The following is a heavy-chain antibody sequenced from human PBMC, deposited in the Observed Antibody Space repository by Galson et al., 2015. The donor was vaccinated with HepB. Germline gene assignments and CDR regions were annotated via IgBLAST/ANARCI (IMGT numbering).Heavy chain of an antibody. Sequence: SLRLSCAASGFAFSGYPMNWVRQAPGKGLEWVSYISSSSSTIYYADSVKGRFTISRDNAKNSLYLQMNSLRAEDTAVYYCARGGPGHTLDYWGQGTLVTVSS. D-gene: IGHD2/OR15-2a*01. J-gene: IGHJ4*02. V-gene: IGHV3-48*04. CDR3: ARGGPGHTLDY. CDR2: ISSSSSTI. CDR1: GFAFSGYP.